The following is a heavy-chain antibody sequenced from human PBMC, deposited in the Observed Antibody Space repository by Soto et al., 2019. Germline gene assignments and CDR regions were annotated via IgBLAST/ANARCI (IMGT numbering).Heavy chain of an antibody. CDR2: INPKSGGT. V-gene: IGHV1-2*04. CDR1: GYSFTDYH. CDR3: ARGHSTDCSNGVCSFFYNHEMDV. J-gene: IGHJ6*02. D-gene: IGHD2-8*01. Sequence: GASVKLCCKASGYSFTDYHIHWVRQAPGQGLEWLGRINPKSGGTSTAQKFQGWVTMTRDRSISTVYMELTRLRSDDTAVYFCARGHSTDCSNGVCSFFYNHEMDVWGQGTTVTV.